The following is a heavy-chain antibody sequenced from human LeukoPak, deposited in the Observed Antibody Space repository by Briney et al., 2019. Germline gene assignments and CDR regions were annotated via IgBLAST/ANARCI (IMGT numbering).Heavy chain of an antibody. V-gene: IGHV1-18*01. Sequence: ASVKVSCKASGYTFTSYGISWVRQAPGQGLEWMGWISAYNGNTNYAQKLQGRVTMTTDTSTSTAYMELRSLRSDDTAVHYCARDTDTGNYYGSGSYYSPPGYWGQGTLVTVSS. D-gene: IGHD3-10*01. CDR2: ISAYNGNT. CDR1: GYTFTSYG. J-gene: IGHJ4*02. CDR3: ARDTDTGNYYGSGSYYSPPGY.